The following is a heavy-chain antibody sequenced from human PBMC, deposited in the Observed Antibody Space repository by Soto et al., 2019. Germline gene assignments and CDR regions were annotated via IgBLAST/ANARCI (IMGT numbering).Heavy chain of an antibody. CDR1: GGSISSGGYY. V-gene: IGHV4-31*03. CDR2: IYYSGST. Sequence: SETLSLTCTVSGGSISSGGYYWSWIRQHPGKGLEWIGSIYYSGSTYYNPSLKSRVTISVDTSKNQFSLKLSSVTAADTAVYYCARADCSGGSCYSRAVEYFQHWGQGTLVTVSS. J-gene: IGHJ1*01. D-gene: IGHD2-15*01. CDR3: ARADCSGGSCYSRAVEYFQH.